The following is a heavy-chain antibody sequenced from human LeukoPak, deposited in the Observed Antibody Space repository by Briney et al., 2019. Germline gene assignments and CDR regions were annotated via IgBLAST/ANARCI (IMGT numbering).Heavy chain of an antibody. CDR3: ANRNGYYYGMDV. D-gene: IGHD1-1*01. V-gene: IGHV1-24*01. CDR1: GYTLTELS. CDR2: FDPEDGET. J-gene: IGHJ6*02. Sequence: ASVKVSCKVSGYTLTELSMHWVRQAPGKGLEWRGGFDPEDGETIYAQKFQGRVTMPEDTSTDTAYMELSSLRSEDTAVYYCANRNGYYYGMDVWGQGTTVTVSS.